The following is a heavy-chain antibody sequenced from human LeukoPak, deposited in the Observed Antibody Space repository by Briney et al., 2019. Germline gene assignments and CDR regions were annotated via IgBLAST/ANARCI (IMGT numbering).Heavy chain of an antibody. CDR1: GDSVSSNSAA. CDR3: ARVFGYSYGSDYYGMDV. J-gene: IGHJ6*02. Sequence: SQTLSLTCALSGDSVSSNSAAWTWIRQSPSRGLEWLGRTYYRSKWYNDYAVSVKSRITINPDTSKNQFSLQPNSVTPEDTAVYYCARVFGYSYGSDYYGMDVWGQGTTVTVSS. CDR2: TYYRSKWYN. V-gene: IGHV6-1*01. D-gene: IGHD5-18*01.